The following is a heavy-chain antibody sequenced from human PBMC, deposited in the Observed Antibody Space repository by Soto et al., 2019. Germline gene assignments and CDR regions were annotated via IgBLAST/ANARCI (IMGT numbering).Heavy chain of an antibody. CDR3: ARGGGYSGYDPLDY. CDR2: VSSAGGSK. Sequence: QVQLVESGGGVVQSGKSLRLSCAASGFTFNNYVMHWVRQAPGKGLEWLAFVSSAGGSKYYADSVTGRFTISRDNSQNTLPLQLNSLGAEDTAVYYCARGGGYSGYDPLDYWGQGTLVTVSS. CDR1: GFTFNNYV. D-gene: IGHD5-12*01. V-gene: IGHV3-30-3*01. J-gene: IGHJ4*02.